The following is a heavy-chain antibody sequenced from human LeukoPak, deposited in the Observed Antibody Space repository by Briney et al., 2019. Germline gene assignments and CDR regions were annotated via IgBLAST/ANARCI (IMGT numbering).Heavy chain of an antibody. CDR2: INAGNGNT. D-gene: IGHD6-13*01. CDR1: GYTFTSYA. V-gene: IGHV1-3*01. J-gene: IGHJ6*02. Sequence: ASVKVSCKASGYTFTSYAMHWVRQAPGQRLEWMGRINAGNGNTKYSQKFQGRVTITRDTSASTAYMELSSLRSEDTAVYYCARDVVGSSSWYGMDVWGQGTTVTVSS. CDR3: ARDVVGSSSWYGMDV.